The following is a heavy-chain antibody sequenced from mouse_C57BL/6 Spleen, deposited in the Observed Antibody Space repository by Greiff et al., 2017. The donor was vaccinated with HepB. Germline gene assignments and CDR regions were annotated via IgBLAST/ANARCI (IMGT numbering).Heavy chain of an antibody. D-gene: IGHD2-5*01. Sequence: QVQLQQPGAELVKPGASVKLFCKASGYTFTSYWMHWVKQRPGQGLEWIGMIHPNSGSTNYNEKFKSKATLTVDKSSSTAYMQLSSLTSEDSAVYYCARWDSNYDFDYWGQGTTLTVSS. CDR2: IHPNSGST. J-gene: IGHJ2*01. CDR3: ARWDSNYDFDY. CDR1: GYTFTSYW. V-gene: IGHV1-64*01.